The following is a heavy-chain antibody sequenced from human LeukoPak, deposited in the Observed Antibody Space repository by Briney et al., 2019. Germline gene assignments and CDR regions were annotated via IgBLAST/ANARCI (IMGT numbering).Heavy chain of an antibody. CDR2: ISGSGGST. CDR3: AKSSTSPHYWYFDL. Sequence: PGGSLRLSCAASGFTFSSYAMSWVRQAPGKGLEWVSAISGSGGSTYYADSVKGRFTISRDNSKNTLYLQVNSLRAEDTAVYYCAKSSTSPHYWYFDLWGRGTLVTVSS. D-gene: IGHD2-2*01. J-gene: IGHJ2*01. CDR1: GFTFSSYA. V-gene: IGHV3-23*01.